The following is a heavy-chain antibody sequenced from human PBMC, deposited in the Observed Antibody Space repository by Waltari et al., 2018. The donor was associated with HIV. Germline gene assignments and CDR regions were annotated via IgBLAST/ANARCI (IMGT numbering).Heavy chain of an antibody. CDR1: RYSIGSGYY. D-gene: IGHD3-3*01. J-gene: IGHJ6*02. CDR3: ARGGTISNFYYNGMNV. V-gene: IGHV4-38-2*02. CDR2: IYLTGTT. Sequence: QVHLQESGPGLVKPSETLSLTCTVSRYSIGSGYYWAWIRQPPGKGLEWIGSIYLTGTTYYNSSIKSRVTISIDTSKNQFSLKLSSVTAADTAVYYCARGGTISNFYYNGMNVWGQGTMVTVSS.